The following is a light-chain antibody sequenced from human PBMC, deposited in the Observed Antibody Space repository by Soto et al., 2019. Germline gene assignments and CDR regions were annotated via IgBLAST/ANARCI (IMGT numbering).Light chain of an antibody. V-gene: IGKV1-5*03. J-gene: IGKJ4*01. CDR1: HNINRW. Sequence: DIQMTQSPSIMSASVGDRVTITCRASHNINRWLAWYQQKPGKAPKLLIYKASTLKSGVPSRFSGSGSGTDFTLTISSLQPEDFATYYCQQSYSTPLTFGGGTKVDIK. CDR2: KAS. CDR3: QQSYSTPLT.